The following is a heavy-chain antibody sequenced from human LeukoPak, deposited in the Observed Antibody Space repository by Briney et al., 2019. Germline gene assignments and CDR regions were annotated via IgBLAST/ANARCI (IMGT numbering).Heavy chain of an antibody. CDR2: IIPILGIA. CDR1: GGTFSSYA. V-gene: IGHV1-69*04. J-gene: IGHJ4*02. CDR3: AGYFWSGYYRFDY. D-gene: IGHD3-3*01. Sequence: SVTVSCKASGGTFSSYAISWVRQAPGQGLEWMRRIIPILGIANYAQRFQGRVTITADESTSTAYMELSSLRSEDTAVYYCAGYFWSGYYRFDYWGQGTLVTVSS.